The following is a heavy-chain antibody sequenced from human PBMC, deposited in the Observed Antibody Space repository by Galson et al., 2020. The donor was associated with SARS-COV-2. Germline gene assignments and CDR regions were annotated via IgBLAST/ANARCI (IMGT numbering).Heavy chain of an antibody. CDR1: GGSISSGDYY. V-gene: IGHV4-30-4*01. Sequence: ASETLSLTCTVSGGSISSGDYYWSWIRQPPGKGLEWIGYIYYSGSTYYNPSLKSRVTISVDTSKNQFSLKLSSVTAADTAVYYCARGRCGGDWFGGNWVGPWGQGTPVTVSS. J-gene: IGHJ5*02. CDR3: ARGRCGGDWFGGNWVGP. D-gene: IGHD2-21*02. CDR2: IYYSGST.